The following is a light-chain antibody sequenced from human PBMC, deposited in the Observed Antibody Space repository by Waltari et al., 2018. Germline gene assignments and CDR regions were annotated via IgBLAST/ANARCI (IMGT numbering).Light chain of an antibody. CDR1: QSLLHNSNNRNY. J-gene: IGKJ1*01. V-gene: IGKV4-1*01. CDR3: QQYYSTWT. CDR2: WAS. Sequence: DFVMIQSPDSLSVSLGERASIDCKSGQSLLHNSNNRNYLAWYQQKPGQPPMLLIYWASTRESGVPDRFSGSGSGTDFTLTISSLQAEDVAIYYCQQYYSTWTFGQGTKVEIK.